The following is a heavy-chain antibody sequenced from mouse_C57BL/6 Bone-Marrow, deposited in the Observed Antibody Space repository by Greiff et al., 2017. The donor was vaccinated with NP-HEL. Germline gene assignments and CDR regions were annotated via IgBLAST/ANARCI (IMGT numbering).Heavy chain of an antibody. CDR3: ARGEYYYGSSYGYFDY. CDR2: INPNNGGT. J-gene: IGHJ2*01. Sequence: EVQLQQSGPELVKPGASVKISCKASGYTFTDYYMNWVKQSHGKSLEWIGDINPNNGGTSYNQKFKGKATLTVDKSSSTAYMELRSLTSEDSAVYYCARGEYYYGSSYGYFDYWGQGTTLTVSS. D-gene: IGHD1-1*01. V-gene: IGHV1-26*01. CDR1: GYTFTDYY.